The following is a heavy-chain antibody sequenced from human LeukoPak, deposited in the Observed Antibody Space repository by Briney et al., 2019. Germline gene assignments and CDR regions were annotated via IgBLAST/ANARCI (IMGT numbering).Heavy chain of an antibody. CDR1: GGSFSGYY. CDR3: ARGKNTYYYYMDV. J-gene: IGHJ6*03. Sequence: YPSETLSLTCAVYGGSFSGYYWSWIRQPPGKGLEWIGEINHSGSTNYNPSLKSRVTISVDTSKNQFSLKLSSVTAADTAVYYCARGKNTYYYYMDVWGKGTTVTVSS. CDR2: INHSGST. V-gene: IGHV4-34*01.